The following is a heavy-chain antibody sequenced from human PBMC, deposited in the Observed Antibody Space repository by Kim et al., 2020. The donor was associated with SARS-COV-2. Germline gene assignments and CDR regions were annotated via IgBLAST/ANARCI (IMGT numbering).Heavy chain of an antibody. CDR1: GFTFSSYS. Sequence: GGSLRLSCAASGFTFSSYSMNWVRQAPGKGLEWVSYISSSSSTIYYADSVKGRFTISRDNAKNSLYLQMNSLRDEDTAVYYCATQRRSYSSSWYPSQLDYWGQGTLVTVSS. J-gene: IGHJ4*02. CDR2: ISSSSSTI. CDR3: ATQRRSYSSSWYPSQLDY. D-gene: IGHD6-13*01. V-gene: IGHV3-48*02.